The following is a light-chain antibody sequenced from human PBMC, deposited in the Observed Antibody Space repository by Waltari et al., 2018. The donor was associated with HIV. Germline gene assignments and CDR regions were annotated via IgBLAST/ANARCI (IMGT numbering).Light chain of an antibody. J-gene: IGLJ1*01. CDR2: EVK. Sequence: QSALTQPPSVSASPGQSVTISCTGTTSAFGTYNRVPWYLQPPGTAPRIIIYEVKNRPSGVPDRFSGSKSGNTASLTISGLQAEDEADYYCSSYRTNNTIVFGTGTKVTVL. CDR3: SSYRTNNTIV. V-gene: IGLV2-18*02. CDR1: TSAFGTYNR.